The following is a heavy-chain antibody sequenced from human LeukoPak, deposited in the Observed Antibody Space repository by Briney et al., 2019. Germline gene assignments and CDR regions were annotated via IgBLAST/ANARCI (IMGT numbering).Heavy chain of an antibody. CDR1: GYSLTSYW. Sequence: GESLKISCKGSGYSLTSYWIGWVRQMPGKGLEWMGIIYPGDSDTRYSPSFRGQVTISADKSISTAYLQWSSLKASDTAMYYCARHERQWLVDDAFDIWGQGTMVTVSS. J-gene: IGHJ3*02. CDR3: ARHERQWLVDDAFDI. CDR2: IYPGDSDT. D-gene: IGHD6-19*01. V-gene: IGHV5-51*01.